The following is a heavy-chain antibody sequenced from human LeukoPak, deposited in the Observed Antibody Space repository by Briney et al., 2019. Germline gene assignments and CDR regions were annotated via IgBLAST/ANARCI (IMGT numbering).Heavy chain of an antibody. V-gene: IGHV1-69*05. Sequence: ASVKVSCXASGGTFSSYAISWVRQAPGQGLEWMERIIPIFGTANYAQKFQGRVTVTTDESTSTAYMELSSLRSEDTAVYHCASCRGELDYYYMDVWGKGTTVTVSS. D-gene: IGHD2-15*01. CDR1: GGTFSSYA. CDR3: ASCRGELDYYYMDV. J-gene: IGHJ6*03. CDR2: IIPIFGTA.